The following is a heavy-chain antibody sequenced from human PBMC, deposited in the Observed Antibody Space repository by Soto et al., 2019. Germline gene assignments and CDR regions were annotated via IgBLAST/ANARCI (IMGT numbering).Heavy chain of an antibody. CDR1: GYTFTSYG. CDR3: ARLYCSSTNCYVPYYYYGMGV. Sequence: QVQLVQSGAEVKKPGASVKVSCKASGYTFTSYGISWVRQAPGQGLEWMGWISAYNGNTNYAQKLQGRVTMTTDTSTSTGYMELRSLRSDDTAVYYCARLYCSSTNCYVPYYYYGMGVWGQGTTVTVSS. V-gene: IGHV1-18*01. J-gene: IGHJ6*02. D-gene: IGHD2-2*01. CDR2: ISAYNGNT.